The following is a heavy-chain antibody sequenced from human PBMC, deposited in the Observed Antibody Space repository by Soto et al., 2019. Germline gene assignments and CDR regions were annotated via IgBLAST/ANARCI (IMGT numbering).Heavy chain of an antibody. J-gene: IGHJ4*02. CDR3: ARGGKIAAAGIDY. CDR1: GDSVSSNRAT. CDR2: TYYWSRWYN. Sequence: RSQTLSLTCAISGDSVSSNRATWNWIRQSPSRGLEWLGRTYYWSRWYNDYAASVKSRISINPDTSKNQLSLQLNSVTPEDTAVYFCARGGKIAAAGIDYWGQGILVTVSS. V-gene: IGHV6-1*01. D-gene: IGHD6-13*01.